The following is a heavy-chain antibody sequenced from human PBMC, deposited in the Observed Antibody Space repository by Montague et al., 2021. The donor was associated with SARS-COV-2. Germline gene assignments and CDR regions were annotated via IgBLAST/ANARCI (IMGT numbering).Heavy chain of an antibody. CDR3: ARSPEPMIILIITSLNWYFDP. V-gene: IGHV4-31*03. Sequence: TLSLTCTVSGGSISSGGYYWSWIRQHPGKGLEWIGYIYYSGSTYYNPSLKSRVTISVDTSRNQFPLKMSSVTAADTAVYHCARSPEPMIILIITSLNWYFDPWGRGTLVTVSS. D-gene: IGHD3-22*01. J-gene: IGHJ2*01. CDR1: GGSISSGGYY. CDR2: IYYSGST.